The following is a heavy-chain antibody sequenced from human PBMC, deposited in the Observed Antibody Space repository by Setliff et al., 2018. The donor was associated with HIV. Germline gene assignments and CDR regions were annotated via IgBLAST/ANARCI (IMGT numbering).Heavy chain of an antibody. V-gene: IGHV3-15*01. CDR2: IKSKTDGETE. Sequence: WIRQPPGKGLEWVGRIKSKTDGETEDYAAPVKGRFTSSRDDSRSTLYLQMNSLITEDTALYYCTTAVAQNWYGSGNENYWGQGTLVTVSS. D-gene: IGHD3-10*01. CDR3: TTAVAQNWYGSGNENY. J-gene: IGHJ4*02.